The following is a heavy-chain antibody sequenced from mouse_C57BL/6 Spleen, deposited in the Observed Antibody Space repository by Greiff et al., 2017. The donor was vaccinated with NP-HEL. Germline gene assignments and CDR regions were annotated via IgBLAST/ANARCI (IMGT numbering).Heavy chain of an antibody. CDR1: GFTFSSYT. Sequence: EVNLVESGGGLVKPGGSLKLSCAASGFTFSSYTMSWVRQTPEKRLEWVATISGGGGNTYYPDSVKGRFTISRDNAKNTLYLQMSSLRSEDTALYYCARHGVSYYFDYWGQGTTLTVSS. CDR2: ISGGGGNT. CDR3: ARHGVSYYFDY. V-gene: IGHV5-9*01. J-gene: IGHJ2*01.